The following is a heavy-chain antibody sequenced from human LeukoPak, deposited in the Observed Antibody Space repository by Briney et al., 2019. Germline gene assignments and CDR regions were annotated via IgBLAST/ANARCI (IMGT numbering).Heavy chain of an antibody. D-gene: IGHD4-17*01. CDR2: ISYDGSNK. CDR3: ARARHDYGDYGESYYFDY. V-gene: IGHV3-30-3*01. CDR1: GFTFSSYA. Sequence: GGSLRLSCAASGFTFSSYAMHWVRQAPGKGLEWVAVISYDGSNKYYADSVKGRFTISRDNSKNTLYLQMNSLRAEDTAVYYCARARHDYGDYGESYYFDYWGQGTLVTVSS. J-gene: IGHJ4*02.